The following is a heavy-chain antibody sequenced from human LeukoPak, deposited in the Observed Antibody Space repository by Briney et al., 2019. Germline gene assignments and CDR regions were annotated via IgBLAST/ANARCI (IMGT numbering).Heavy chain of an antibody. V-gene: IGHV3-30*18. D-gene: IGHD6-13*01. CDR2: ILYDGSNK. Sequence: GRSLRLSRAASGLTISSYAMHWVREAPRKGPWWVSGILYDGSNKCYADTVKGRFTISPYNSKHTLYLQMNSRRAEETAVYYCAKDRDSSSWYLDYSGQGTLVTVSS. CDR3: AKDRDSSSWYLDY. CDR1: GLTISSYA. J-gene: IGHJ4*02.